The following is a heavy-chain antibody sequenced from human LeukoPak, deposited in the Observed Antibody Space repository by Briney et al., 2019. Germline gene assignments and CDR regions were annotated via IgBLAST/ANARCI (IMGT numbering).Heavy chain of an antibody. V-gene: IGHV4-59*01. J-gene: IGHJ4*02. D-gene: IGHD3-22*01. Sequence: SETLSLTCTVSGGSISSSYWSWIRQPPGKGLEWIGYIYYSGSTNYNPSLKSRVSISPDTSKNQFSLKLSSVTAADTAVCYCARVLRDYYDSSGHTIDYWGQGTLVTVSS. CDR2: IYYSGST. CDR3: ARVLRDYYDSSGHTIDY. CDR1: GGSISSSY.